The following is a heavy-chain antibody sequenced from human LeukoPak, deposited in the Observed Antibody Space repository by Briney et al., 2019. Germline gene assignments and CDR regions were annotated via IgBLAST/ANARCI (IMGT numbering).Heavy chain of an antibody. CDR3: ARDRHDSSDYYYVTWFDP. D-gene: IGHD3-22*01. CDR1: GYTFTSYY. J-gene: IGHJ5*02. Sequence: ASVKVSYKASGYTFTSYYMHWVRQAPGQGLEWMGRIKPSGGSTGYAQKFQGRVTMTRDMSTSTVYMELSRLTSDDTAVYYCARDRHDSSDYYYVTWFDPWGQGTLVTVSS. CDR2: IKPSGGST. V-gene: IGHV1-46*01.